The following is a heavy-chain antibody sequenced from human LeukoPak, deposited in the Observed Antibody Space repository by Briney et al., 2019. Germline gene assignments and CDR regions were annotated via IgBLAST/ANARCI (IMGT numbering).Heavy chain of an antibody. CDR1: GGSISKYY. CDR3: ARHKFMIGIDN. V-gene: IGHV4-59*08. Sequence: PSETLSLTCTVSGGSISKYYWSWIRQPPGKGLEWIGYIYNIGNTHYNPSLETRFIISVDMSKSQCSLKLSSVTAADAAVYYCARHKFMIGIDNWGQGTLVTVSS. D-gene: IGHD3-16*01. CDR2: IYNIGNT. J-gene: IGHJ4*02.